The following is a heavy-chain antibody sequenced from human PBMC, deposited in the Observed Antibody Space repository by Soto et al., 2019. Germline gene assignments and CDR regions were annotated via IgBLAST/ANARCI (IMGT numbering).Heavy chain of an antibody. CDR3: AKEGPYYYDIAPGVLGHFDY. V-gene: IGHV3-30*18. D-gene: IGHD3-22*01. CDR1: GFTFSSYG. Sequence: GGSLRLSCAASGFTFSSYGMHWVRQAPGKGLEWVAVISYDGSNKYYADSVKGRFTISRDNSKNTLYLQMNSLRAEDTAVYYCAKEGPYYYDIAPGVLGHFDYWGQGTLVTVSS. J-gene: IGHJ4*02. CDR2: ISYDGSNK.